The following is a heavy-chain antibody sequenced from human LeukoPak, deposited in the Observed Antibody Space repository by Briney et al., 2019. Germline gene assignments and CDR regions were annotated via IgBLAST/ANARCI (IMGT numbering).Heavy chain of an antibody. CDR2: ISTSSSYI. CDR1: GFTFSTYY. Sequence: GGSPRLSCAASGFTFSTYYMNWVRQAPGKGLEWVSSISTSSSYIYYADAVKGRFTISRDNAKNSLYLQINSLRAEDTAVYYCARGEPDISYYYDSSGYAVPPPAHAFDIWGQGTMVTVSS. D-gene: IGHD3-22*01. CDR3: ARGEPDISYYYDSSGYAVPPPAHAFDI. J-gene: IGHJ3*02. V-gene: IGHV3-21*01.